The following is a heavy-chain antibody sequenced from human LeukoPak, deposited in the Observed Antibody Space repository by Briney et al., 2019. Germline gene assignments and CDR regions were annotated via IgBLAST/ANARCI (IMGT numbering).Heavy chain of an antibody. CDR2: IYYSGNT. J-gene: IGHJ4*01. D-gene: IGHD4-17*01. Sequence: SQTLSLTCTVSGGSISSGGYYWSWIRQRPGEDLEWIGYIYYSGNTYYNPSLKSRVTISVDTSKNQFSLKLNSVTAADTAVYYCARSTVPYYFDYWGQGTLVTVSS. CDR1: GGSISSGGYY. CDR3: ARSTVPYYFDY. V-gene: IGHV4-31*03.